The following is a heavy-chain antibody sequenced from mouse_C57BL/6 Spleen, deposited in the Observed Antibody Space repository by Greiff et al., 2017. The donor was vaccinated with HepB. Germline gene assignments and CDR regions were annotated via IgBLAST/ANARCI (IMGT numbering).Heavy chain of an antibody. J-gene: IGHJ4*01. CDR1: GFTFSDYY. Sequence: DVKLVESGGGLVQPGGSLKLSCAASGFTFSDYYMYWVRQTPEKRLEWVAYISNGGGSTYYPDTVKGRFTISRDNAKNTLYLQMSRLKSEDTAMYYCARREGRAMDYWGQGTSVTVSS. V-gene: IGHV5-12*01. D-gene: IGHD3-3*01. CDR2: ISNGGGST. CDR3: ARREGRAMDY.